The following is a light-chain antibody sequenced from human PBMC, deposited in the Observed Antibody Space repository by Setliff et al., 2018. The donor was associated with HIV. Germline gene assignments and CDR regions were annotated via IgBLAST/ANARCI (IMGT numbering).Light chain of an antibody. Sequence: DIVLTQSPVTLSLSPGERVTLFCRASQSVSTSLAWYQQKSGQAPRLLIYDASNRATGIPARFSGTGSGTVFTLTISSLEPEDFAVYYCQQRGGWPQITFGQGTRLEIK. CDR3: QQRGGWPQIT. V-gene: IGKV3-11*01. J-gene: IGKJ5*01. CDR1: QSVSTS. CDR2: DAS.